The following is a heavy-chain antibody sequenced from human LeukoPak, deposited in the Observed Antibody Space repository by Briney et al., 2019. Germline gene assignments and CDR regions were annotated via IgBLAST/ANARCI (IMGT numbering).Heavy chain of an antibody. V-gene: IGHV1-69*13. J-gene: IGHJ5*02. CDR1: GGTLSSYA. Sequence: SVKVSCKASGGTLSSYAISWVRQAPGQGLEGMGGIIPIFGTANYAQKFQGRVTITADESTCTAYIELSSLRSEDTAVYYCARDIVVVPADRWFDPWGQGTLVTVSS. CDR2: IIPIFGTA. D-gene: IGHD2-2*01. CDR3: ARDIVVVPADRWFDP.